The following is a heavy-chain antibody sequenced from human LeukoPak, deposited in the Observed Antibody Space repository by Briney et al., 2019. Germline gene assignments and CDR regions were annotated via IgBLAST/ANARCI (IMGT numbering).Heavy chain of an antibody. CDR2: ISGSGGST. J-gene: IGHJ4*02. CDR1: GFTFSSYA. V-gene: IGHV3-23*01. Sequence: GGSLRLSCAASGFTFSSYAMSWVRQAPGKGLEWVSAISGSGGSTYYADSVKGRFTISRDNSKNTLYLQMNSLRAEDTAVYYCAKYLGAVAGTLPYFDYWGQGTLVTVSS. CDR3: AKYLGAVAGTLPYFDY. D-gene: IGHD6-19*01.